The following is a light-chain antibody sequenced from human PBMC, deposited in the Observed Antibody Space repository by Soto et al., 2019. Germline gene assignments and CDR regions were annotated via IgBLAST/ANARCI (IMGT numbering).Light chain of an antibody. CDR1: SSNIGSNP. CDR2: SNN. J-gene: IGLJ2*01. Sequence: QSVLTQPPSASGTPGQRVTISCSGSSSNIGSNPVNWYQQLPGTAPKLLLYSNNQRPSSVPDRFSVSKSGTSASLAISGLQSEDEAEYYCAAWDYGLNRVVFGGGTKLTVL. CDR3: AAWDYGLNRVV. V-gene: IGLV1-44*01.